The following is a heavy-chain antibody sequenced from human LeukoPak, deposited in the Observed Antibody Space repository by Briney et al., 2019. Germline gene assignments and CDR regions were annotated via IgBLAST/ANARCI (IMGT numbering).Heavy chain of an antibody. Sequence: GGSLRLSCAASGFTFSSYWMSWVRQAPGKGLEWVANIKQDGSEKYYVDSVEGRFTISRDNAKNSLYLQMNSLRAEDTAVYYCARRYSSSWFTHYYFDYWGQGTLVTVSS. CDR3: ARRYSSSWFTHYYFDY. CDR1: GFTFSSYW. CDR2: IKQDGSEK. J-gene: IGHJ4*02. V-gene: IGHV3-7*01. D-gene: IGHD6-13*01.